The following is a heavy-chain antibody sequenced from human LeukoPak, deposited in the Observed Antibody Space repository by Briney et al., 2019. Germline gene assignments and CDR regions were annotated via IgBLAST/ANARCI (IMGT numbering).Heavy chain of an antibody. Sequence: SETLSLTCTVSGGSISSYYWSWIRQPPGKGLEWIGEINHSGSTNYNPSLKSRVTISVDTSKNQFSLKLSSVTAADTAVYYCARGGGYSSGWYADYWGQGTLVTVSS. D-gene: IGHD6-19*01. CDR3: ARGGGYSSGWYADY. CDR1: GGSISSYY. J-gene: IGHJ4*02. CDR2: INHSGST. V-gene: IGHV4-34*01.